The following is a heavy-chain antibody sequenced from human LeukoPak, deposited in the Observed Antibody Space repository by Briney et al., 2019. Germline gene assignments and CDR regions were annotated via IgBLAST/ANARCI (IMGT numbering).Heavy chain of an antibody. CDR1: GFPFSSYA. CDR3: AKERGYGYNHIDY. V-gene: IGHV3-23*01. J-gene: IGHJ4*02. Sequence: GGPLRLSCEASGFPFSSYAMNWVRQAPGKGLEWVSTISGSGGSTYYTDSVKGRFTISRDKSKDTVHLQMNSLRAEDTAVYYCAKERGYGYNHIDYWGQGTLVIVSS. D-gene: IGHD5-24*01. CDR2: ISGSGGST.